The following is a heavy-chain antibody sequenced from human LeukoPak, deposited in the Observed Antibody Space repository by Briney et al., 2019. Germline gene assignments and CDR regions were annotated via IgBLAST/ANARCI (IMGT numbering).Heavy chain of an antibody. J-gene: IGHJ6*03. V-gene: IGHV4-39*07. CDR2: FYYSGRT. CDR3: ARYHYGSGSLYYYYYYMDV. Sequence: SETLSLTCTVSGGSISSSRYYWGWIRQPPGKGLEWIGTFYYSGRTYYNPPLKSRAIISVDTSKNQFSLKLKSVTAADTAVYYCARYHYGSGSLYYYYYYMDVWGKGTTVTVS. D-gene: IGHD3-10*01. CDR1: GGSISSSRYY.